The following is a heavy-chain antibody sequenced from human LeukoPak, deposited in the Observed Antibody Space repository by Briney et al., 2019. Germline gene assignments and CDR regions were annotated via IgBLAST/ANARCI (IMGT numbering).Heavy chain of an antibody. D-gene: IGHD6-13*01. Sequence: ASVKVSCKASGYTFTSYDINWVRQATGQGLEWMGWMNPNSGNTGYAQKFQGRVTITRNTSISTAYMELSSLRSEDTAVYYCARDSKRIAAAGMALDYWGQGTLVTVSS. CDR1: GYTFTSYD. CDR3: ARDSKRIAAAGMALDY. CDR2: MNPNSGNT. J-gene: IGHJ4*02. V-gene: IGHV1-8*03.